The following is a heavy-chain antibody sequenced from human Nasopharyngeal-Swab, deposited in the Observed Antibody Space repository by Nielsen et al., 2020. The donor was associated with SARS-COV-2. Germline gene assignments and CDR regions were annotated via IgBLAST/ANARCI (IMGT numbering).Heavy chain of an antibody. J-gene: IGHJ4*02. D-gene: IGHD5-18*01. CDR2: ISSTGSYI. Sequence: RGSLRLSCAASGFTFSSYSINWVRQAPGKGLEWVSSISSTGSYIYYADSVKGRFTISRDNAKNSLYLQMNGLRAEDTAVYYCARGSDTALYYFDSWGQGTLVTVSS. CDR3: ARGSDTALYYFDS. CDR1: GFTFSSYS. V-gene: IGHV3-21*01.